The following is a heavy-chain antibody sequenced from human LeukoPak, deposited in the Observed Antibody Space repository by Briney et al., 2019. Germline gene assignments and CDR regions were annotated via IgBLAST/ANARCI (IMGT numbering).Heavy chain of an antibody. CDR2: LSGSGGSA. D-gene: IGHD4-11*01. CDR3: ARSDYINYPPNY. Sequence: PGGSLRLSCAASGFTFSNYAMTWVRQAPGKGLEWVSTLSGSGGSAFRADSVRGRFTISRDNSRSTLYLQMNSLRAEDSALYYCARSDYINYPPNYWGQGTLVTVSS. J-gene: IGHJ4*02. V-gene: IGHV3-23*01. CDR1: GFTFSNYA.